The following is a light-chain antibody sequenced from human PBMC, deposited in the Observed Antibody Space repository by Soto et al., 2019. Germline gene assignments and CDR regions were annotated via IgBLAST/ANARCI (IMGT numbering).Light chain of an antibody. Sequence: SYELTQPPSVLVAPVKTARITCEGNNIGSKSVHWYQQKPGQAPVLVIYYDNDRPSGIPERFSGSNSGNTATLTISRVEAGDEADYYCQVWDSSSDLRGVFGGGTKLTVL. CDR1: NIGSKS. CDR2: YDN. CDR3: QVWDSSSDLRGV. V-gene: IGLV3-21*04. J-gene: IGLJ2*01.